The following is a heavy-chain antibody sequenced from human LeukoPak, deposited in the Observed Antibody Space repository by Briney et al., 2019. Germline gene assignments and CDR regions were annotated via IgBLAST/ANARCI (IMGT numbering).Heavy chain of an antibody. Sequence: GGSLRLSCAASGFIFSNSWMHWVRQAPGKGLVWVSRINTDGSSTSYADSVKGRFTISRDNAKNTLYLQMNSLRAEDTAVYYCARGPSGYHNTGGQGTLVTVSS. CDR3: ARGPSGYHNT. D-gene: IGHD5-12*01. CDR1: GFIFSNSW. CDR2: INTDGSST. J-gene: IGHJ4*02. V-gene: IGHV3-74*01.